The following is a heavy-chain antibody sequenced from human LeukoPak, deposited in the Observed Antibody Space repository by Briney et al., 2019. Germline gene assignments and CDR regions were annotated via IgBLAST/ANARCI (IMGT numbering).Heavy chain of an antibody. V-gene: IGHV4-59*08. J-gene: IGHJ4*02. CDR3: ASNYYGSGSLDY. CDR1: GDSISSYY. CDR2: IYYSGST. Sequence: TSETLSLTCTVSGDSISSYYWSWIRQPPGKGLEWIGYIYYSGSTNYNPSLKSRVTISVDTSKNQFSLKLSSVTAADTAVYYCASNYYGSGSLDYWGQGTLVTVSS. D-gene: IGHD3-10*01.